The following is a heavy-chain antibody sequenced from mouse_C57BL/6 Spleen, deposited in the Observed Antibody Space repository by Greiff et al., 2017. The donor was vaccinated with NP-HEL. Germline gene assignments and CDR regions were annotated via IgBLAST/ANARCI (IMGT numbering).Heavy chain of an antibody. Sequence: VQLQQSGAELVRPGTSVKVSCKASGYAFTNYLIEWVKQRPGQGLEWIGVINPGSGGTNYNEKFKGKATLTADKSSSTAYMQLSSLTSEDSAVYFYARTLQDYFDYWGQGTTLTVSS. J-gene: IGHJ2*01. V-gene: IGHV1-54*01. D-gene: IGHD1-1*01. CDR3: ARTLQDYFDY. CDR1: GYAFTNYL. CDR2: INPGSGGT.